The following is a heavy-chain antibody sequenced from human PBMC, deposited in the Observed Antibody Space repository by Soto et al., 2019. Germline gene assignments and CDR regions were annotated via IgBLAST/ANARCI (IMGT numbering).Heavy chain of an antibody. CDR1: GFTCISYS. Sequence: GGSLTPSCAASGFTCISYSMNWVRQAPGKGLEWVSSISSSSSYIYYADSVKGRFTISRDNAKNSLYLQMNSLRAEDTAVYYCARNGDYYYGMDVWGQGTTVTVSS. CDR3: ARNGDYYYGMDV. D-gene: IGHD4-17*01. J-gene: IGHJ6*02. CDR2: ISSSSSYI. V-gene: IGHV3-21*01.